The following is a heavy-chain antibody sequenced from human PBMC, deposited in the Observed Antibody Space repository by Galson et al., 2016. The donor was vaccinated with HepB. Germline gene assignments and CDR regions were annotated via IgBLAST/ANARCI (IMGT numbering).Heavy chain of an antibody. Sequence: SLRLSCAASGFTSSSYWMSWVRQPSGKGLEWVAMINQDGSENYYVDSVKGRFTISRDNAKNSLFLQMNSLRAEDTAIYYCARVGPPPEGYPSHWGGMDVWGQGTTVTGSS. CDR3: ARVGPPPEGYPSHWGGMDV. D-gene: IGHD3-16*01. CDR1: GFTSSSYW. J-gene: IGHJ6*02. CDR2: INQDGSEN. V-gene: IGHV3-7*03.